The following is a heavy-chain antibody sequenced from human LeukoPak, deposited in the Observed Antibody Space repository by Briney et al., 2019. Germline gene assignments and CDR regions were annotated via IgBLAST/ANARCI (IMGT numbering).Heavy chain of an antibody. CDR3: ARGEDFERYYLAY. J-gene: IGHJ4*02. CDR1: GGSISSHY. V-gene: IGHV4-59*11. CDR2: VDHTGNT. D-gene: IGHD3-9*01. Sequence: PSETLSLTCTVSGGSISSHYWSWIRQPPGKGLEWIGYVDHTGNTNYNPSLKSRLTISQDTSKNEFSLKLTSVTAADTAVYFCARGEDFERYYLAYWGQGTLVTVSS.